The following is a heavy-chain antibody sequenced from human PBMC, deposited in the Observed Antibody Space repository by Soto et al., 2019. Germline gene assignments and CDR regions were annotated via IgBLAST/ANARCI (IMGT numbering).Heavy chain of an antibody. D-gene: IGHD1-26*01. CDR2: IPSDGRDV. Sequence: GGSLRLSCEASGFNFRDFWMHWVRQPPGKGPEWVSNIPSDGRDVSYADSVRGRFAISRDDARNTLYLQMSDLRVEDTAIYYCTRDDSGLGIDYWGQGTQVTVSS. CDR1: GFNFRDFW. CDR3: TRDDSGLGIDY. J-gene: IGHJ4*02. V-gene: IGHV3-74*01.